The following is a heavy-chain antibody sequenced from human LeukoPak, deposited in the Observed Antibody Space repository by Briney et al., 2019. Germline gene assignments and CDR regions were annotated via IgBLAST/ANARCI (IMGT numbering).Heavy chain of an antibody. CDR2: MNPNSGNT. J-gene: IGHJ4*02. CDR1: GYTFTSYD. Sequence: ASVKVSCKASGYTFTSYDINWVRQATGQGLEWMGWMNPNSGNTGYAQKFQGRVTMTRNTSISTAYMELNSLRSEDTAVYYCAREEEMVYGDFDYWGQGTLVTVSS. D-gene: IGHD2-8*01. V-gene: IGHV1-8*01. CDR3: AREEEMVYGDFDY.